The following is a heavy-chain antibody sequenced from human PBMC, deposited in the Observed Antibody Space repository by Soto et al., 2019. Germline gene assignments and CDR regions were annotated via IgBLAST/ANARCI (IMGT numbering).Heavy chain of an antibody. D-gene: IGHD6-6*01. V-gene: IGHV4-34*01. CDR2: INHSGST. CDR3: APMSSSFDY. CDR1: GGSFSGYY. Sequence: SETLSLTCAVYGGSFSGYYWSWIRQPPGKGLEWIGEINHSGSTNYNPSLKSRVTISVDTSKNQFSLKLSSVTTADTAVYYCAPMSSSFDYWGQGTLVTVSS. J-gene: IGHJ4*02.